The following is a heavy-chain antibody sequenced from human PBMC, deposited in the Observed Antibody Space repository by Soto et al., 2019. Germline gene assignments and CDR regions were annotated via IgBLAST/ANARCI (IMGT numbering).Heavy chain of an antibody. CDR2: ISYSGGA. V-gene: IGHV4-39*01. Sequence: QLQLQESGPGLVKPSETLSLTCTVSGGSISSSSSYWGWIRQSPGKGLEWIGSISYSGGAYYNPSLKSRVTISVDTSKNQFSLKLSSVSAADTTIYYCAGHAAAPGTFFAWFDPWGQGTLVTVSS. D-gene: IGHD6-13*01. J-gene: IGHJ5*02. CDR3: AGHAAAPGTFFAWFDP. CDR1: GGSISSSSSY.